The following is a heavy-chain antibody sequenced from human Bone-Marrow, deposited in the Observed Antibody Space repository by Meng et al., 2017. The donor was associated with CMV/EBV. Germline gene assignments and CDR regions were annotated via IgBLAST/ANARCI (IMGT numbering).Heavy chain of an antibody. J-gene: IGHJ5*02. V-gene: IGHV1-2*02. CDR2: INPNSGGT. CDR1: GYTLTDYY. Sequence: ASVKVSCKASGYTLTDYYMHWVRQAPGQGLEWMGWINPNSGGTNYAQKFQGRVTRTRDTSISTAYMELSRLRSDDTAVYYCARNPDYYDSSGYYMGGSNWFDPWGQGTLVAFSS. CDR3: ARNPDYYDSSGYYMGGSNWFDP. D-gene: IGHD3-22*01.